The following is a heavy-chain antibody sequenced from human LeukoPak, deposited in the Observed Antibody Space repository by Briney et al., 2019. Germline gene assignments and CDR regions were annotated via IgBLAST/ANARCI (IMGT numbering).Heavy chain of an antibody. V-gene: IGHV3-53*01. D-gene: IGHD6-19*01. CDR1: GFTVSFNY. CDR3: ARAQWRTYSYYYMDV. CDR2: IYSGGST. J-gene: IGHJ6*03. Sequence: PGGSLRLSCAASGFTVSFNYMSWVRQAPGKGLEWISVIYSGGSTYYADSVKGRFTISRDDSKNTLYLQMNSLRAEDTAIYYCARAQWRTYSYYYMDVWGEGTTVTVS.